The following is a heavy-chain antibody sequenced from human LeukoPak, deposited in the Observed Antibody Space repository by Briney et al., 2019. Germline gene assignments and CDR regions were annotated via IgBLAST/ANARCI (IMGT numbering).Heavy chain of an antibody. CDR2: IYYSGNT. CDR1: NCSISSGYY. V-gene: IGHV4-38-2*02. Sequence: SETLSLTCTVSNCSISSGYYWGWIRQPPGKGLEWIGSIYYSGNTYYNASLKSRVTISVDTSKNQFSLKLTSVTAADTAVYYCARGGVLKSVDYWGQGTLDAVSS. CDR3: ARGGVLKSVDY. D-gene: IGHD3-16*01. J-gene: IGHJ4*02.